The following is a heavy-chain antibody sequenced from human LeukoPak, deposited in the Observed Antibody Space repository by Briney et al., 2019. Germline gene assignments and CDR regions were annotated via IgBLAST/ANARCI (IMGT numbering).Heavy chain of an antibody. V-gene: IGHV4-34*01. CDR1: GGSFSGYY. Sequence: SETLSLTCAVYGGSFSGYYWSWIRQPPGKGLEWIGEINHSGSTNYNPSPKSRVTISVDTSKNQFSLKLNSVTAADTAVYYCARAGYGDSDFDYWGQGTLVTVSS. D-gene: IGHD4-17*01. J-gene: IGHJ4*02. CDR2: INHSGST. CDR3: ARAGYGDSDFDY.